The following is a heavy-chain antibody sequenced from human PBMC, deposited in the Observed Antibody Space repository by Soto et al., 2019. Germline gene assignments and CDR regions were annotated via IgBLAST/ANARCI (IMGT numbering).Heavy chain of an antibody. D-gene: IGHD3-10*01. J-gene: IGHJ4*02. CDR1: GFTVSSDY. CDR2: IYSGGST. V-gene: IGHV3-53*01. Sequence: EVQLVESGGGLIQPGGSLRLSCAASGFTVSSDYMSWVRQAPGKGLEWVSVIYSGGSTYYADSVRGRFTISRDNSKNTLYLQMNSLRAEDTAVYYCERDDMFRSGSYWCQGTLVTVSS. CDR3: ERDDMFRSGSY.